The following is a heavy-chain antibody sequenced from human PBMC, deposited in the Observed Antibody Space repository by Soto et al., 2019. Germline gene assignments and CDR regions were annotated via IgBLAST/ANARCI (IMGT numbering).Heavy chain of an antibody. V-gene: IGHV4-4*07. CDR1: GGSVTSYP. Sequence: XETLSLTCIVSGGSVTSYPWSWVRQPANKGLEWIGRVFSSVSATYSPSLKSRVRISMDTPENRISLKLDSVTAADAGVYYCTRDGLTTGDNWGPGTLVTVSS. D-gene: IGHD3-9*01. CDR3: TRDGLTTGDN. CDR2: VFSSVSA. J-gene: IGHJ4*02.